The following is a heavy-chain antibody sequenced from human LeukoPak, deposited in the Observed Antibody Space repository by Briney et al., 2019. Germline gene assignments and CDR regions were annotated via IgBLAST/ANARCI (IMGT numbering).Heavy chain of an antibody. CDR2: IWYDGSNK. D-gene: IGHD3-10*01. CDR3: ASYKDYDAFDI. CDR1: GFTFSSYG. Sequence: GGSLRLSCAASGFTFSSYGMHWVRQAPGKGLEWVAVIWYDGSNKYYADSVKGRSTISRDNSKNTLYLQMNSLRAEDTAVYYCASYKDYDAFDIWGQGTMVTVSS. V-gene: IGHV3-33*01. J-gene: IGHJ3*02.